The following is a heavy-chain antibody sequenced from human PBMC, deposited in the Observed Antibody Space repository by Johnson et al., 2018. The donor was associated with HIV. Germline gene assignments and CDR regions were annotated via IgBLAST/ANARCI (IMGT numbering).Heavy chain of an antibody. CDR1: GFTFDDYA. Sequence: VQLVESGGGVVQPGRSLRLSCAASGFTFDDYAMHWVRQAPGKGLEWVSGISWNSGSIGYADSVKGRFTISRDNAKNSLYLQMNSLRAEDTALYYCARDRGVTVDTAMGYDAFDIWGQGTMVTVSS. D-gene: IGHD5-18*01. CDR2: ISWNSGSI. J-gene: IGHJ3*02. V-gene: IGHV3-9*01. CDR3: ARDRGVTVDTAMGYDAFDI.